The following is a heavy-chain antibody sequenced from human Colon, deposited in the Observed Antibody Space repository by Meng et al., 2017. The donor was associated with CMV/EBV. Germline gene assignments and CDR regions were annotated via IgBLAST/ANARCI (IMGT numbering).Heavy chain of an antibody. CDR2: INPNSGGT. V-gene: IGHV1-2*02. J-gene: IGHJ6*02. Sequence: ASVKVSCKTSGGTFSSSGLTWVRQAPGQGLEWMGWINPNSGGTNYAQKFQGRVTMTRDTSISTAYMELSRLRSDDTAVYYCASQDIVVVPAALIRDYYYGMDVWGQGTTVTVSS. D-gene: IGHD2-2*01. CDR1: GGTFSSSG. CDR3: ASQDIVVVPAALIRDYYYGMDV.